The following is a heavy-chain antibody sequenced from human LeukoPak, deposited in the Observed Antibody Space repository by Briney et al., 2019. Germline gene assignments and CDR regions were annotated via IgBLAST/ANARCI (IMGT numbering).Heavy chain of an antibody. Sequence: ASVKVSCKASGYTFTNYYMHWVRQAPGLGFEWMGWINPKSGGTSYPQKFQGRLTMTRDTSTSTVYMELSSLRSEDTAVYYCARDITPYTAMDYWGQGTLVTVSS. V-gene: IGHV1-2*02. CDR2: INPKSGGT. CDR1: GYTFTNYY. D-gene: IGHD5-18*01. CDR3: ARDITPYTAMDY. J-gene: IGHJ4*02.